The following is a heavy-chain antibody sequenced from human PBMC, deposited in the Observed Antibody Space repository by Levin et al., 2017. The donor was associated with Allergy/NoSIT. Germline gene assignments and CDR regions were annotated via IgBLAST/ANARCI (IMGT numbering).Heavy chain of an antibody. D-gene: IGHD6-13*01. V-gene: IGHV7-4-1*02. Sequence: SFSPFLLSSLPWVRQAPGQGLEWIVWINTNTGAPTYAQGFRGRFVFSFDPSVSTAYLQISSLKAEDTAMYYCARSLSSSWYDWSDPWGQGTLVTVSS. CDR3: ARSLSSSWYDWSDP. CDR2: INTNTGAP. CDR1: FSPFLLSS. J-gene: IGHJ5*02.